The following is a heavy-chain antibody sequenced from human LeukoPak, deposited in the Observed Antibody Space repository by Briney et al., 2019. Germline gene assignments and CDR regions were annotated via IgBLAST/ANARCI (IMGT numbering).Heavy chain of an antibody. J-gene: IGHJ6*03. CDR2: ISGDTT. CDR3: AKGQTGDASYYYYMDV. D-gene: IGHD7-27*01. V-gene: IGHV3-23*01. Sequence: GGSLRLSCAASGFTLNSCAMRWVRQAPGKGLEWVSTISGDTTFYAESVKGRFTISRDNSKNTLYLQMNSLRAEDTAVYYCAKGQTGDASYYYYMDVWGKGTTVTVSS. CDR1: GFTLNSCA.